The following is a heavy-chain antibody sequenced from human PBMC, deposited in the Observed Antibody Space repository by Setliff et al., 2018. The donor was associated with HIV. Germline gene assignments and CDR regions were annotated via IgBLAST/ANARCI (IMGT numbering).Heavy chain of an antibody. Sequence: GSLRLSCAASGFIFSDYIMHWVRQAPGKRLEWVSAISNSGGDTYYADSVRGRFTISRDYSRNTLDLQMNSLRAEDSAVYYCARDPNSSWHVGFYNYGMDVWGQGTTVTVSS. CDR1: GFIFSDYI. D-gene: IGHD6-13*01. CDR3: ARDPNSSWHVGFYNYGMDV. CDR2: ISNSGGDT. V-gene: IGHV3-23*01. J-gene: IGHJ6*02.